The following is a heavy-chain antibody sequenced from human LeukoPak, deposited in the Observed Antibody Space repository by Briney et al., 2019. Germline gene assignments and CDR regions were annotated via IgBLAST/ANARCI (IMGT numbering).Heavy chain of an antibody. V-gene: IGHV3-23*01. CDR2: ISGSGGST. CDR3: AKDLSIFGVVMIFDY. J-gene: IGHJ4*02. Sequence: AGGSLRLSCAASGFTFSSYAMSWVRQAPGKGLEWVSAISGSGGSTYYADSVKGRFTISRDNSKNTLYLQMNGLRAEDTAVYYCAKDLSIFGVVMIFDYWGQGTLVTVSS. CDR1: GFTFSSYA. D-gene: IGHD3-3*02.